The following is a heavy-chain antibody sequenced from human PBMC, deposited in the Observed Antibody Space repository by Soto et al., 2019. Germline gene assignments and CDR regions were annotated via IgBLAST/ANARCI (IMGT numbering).Heavy chain of an antibody. CDR1: GGSISSGDYY. V-gene: IGHV4-30-4*01. CDR3: ARDRKNDFWSGPKDYYYYYGMDV. D-gene: IGHD3-3*01. Sequence: PSETLYLTCTVSGGSISSGDYYWSWIRQPPGKGLEWIGYIYYSGSTYYNPSLKSRVTISVDTSKNQFSLKLSSVTAADTAVYYCARDRKNDFWSGPKDYYYYYGMDVWGQGTTVTVSS. J-gene: IGHJ6*02. CDR2: IYYSGST.